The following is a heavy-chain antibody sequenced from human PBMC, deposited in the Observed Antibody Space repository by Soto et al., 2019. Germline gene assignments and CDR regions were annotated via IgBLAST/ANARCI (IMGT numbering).Heavy chain of an antibody. CDR3: AKDYSDSSGLDY. CDR2: IYSGGST. J-gene: IGHJ4*02. D-gene: IGHD3-22*01. CDR1: GFTVSSNY. Sequence: GGSLRPSCAASGFTVSSNYVSRVRQAPGKGLEWVSVIYSGGSTYYADSVKGRFTISRDNSKNTLYLQMNSLRAEDTAVYYCAKDYSDSSGLDYWGQGTLVTVSS. V-gene: IGHV3-53*05.